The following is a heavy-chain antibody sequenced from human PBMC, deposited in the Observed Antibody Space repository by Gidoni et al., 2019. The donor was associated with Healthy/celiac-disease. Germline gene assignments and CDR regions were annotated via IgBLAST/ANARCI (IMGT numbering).Heavy chain of an antibody. CDR3: ARDRLGRAAPYYGMDV. J-gene: IGHJ6*02. Sequence: QVQLVESGGGVVQPGRSLRLSCAAPGFTCRSYGMTWVRQAPGKGLEWVAVVWYDGSNKYCADSVKGRFTISRYNSKNTLYLQMNSLRAEDTAVYYCARDRLGRAAPYYGMDVWGQGTTVTVSS. D-gene: IGHD6-13*01. CDR1: GFTCRSYG. V-gene: IGHV3-33*01. CDR2: VWYDGSNK.